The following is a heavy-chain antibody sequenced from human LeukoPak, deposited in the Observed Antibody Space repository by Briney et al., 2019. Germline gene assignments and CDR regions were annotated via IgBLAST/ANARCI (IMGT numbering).Heavy chain of an antibody. CDR3: ARGDEWELLSDY. CDR2: IKENGNEQ. V-gene: IGHV3-7*01. CDR1: GFTFTSYW. J-gene: IGHJ4*02. D-gene: IGHD1-26*01. Sequence: GGSLRLSCEASGFTFTSYWMSWVRQAPGKGPEWVAHIKENGNEQYYADSVKGRFTISRDNVKQSLGLQMNSLRVEDTAVYYCARGDEWELLSDYWGQGTLVTVSS.